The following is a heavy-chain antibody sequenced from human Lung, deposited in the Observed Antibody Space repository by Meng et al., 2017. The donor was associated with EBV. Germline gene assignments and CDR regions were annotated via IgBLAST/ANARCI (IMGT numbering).Heavy chain of an antibody. CDR3: ARQSGYFNY. CDR2: IYYSGST. V-gene: IGHV4-59*08. D-gene: IGHD3-10*01. CDR1: VGSISSYY. J-gene: IGHJ4*02. Sequence: LRGSGHGLVKPSEPLSLTCTVAVGSISSYYWSWIRQPPGKGLEWIGHIYYSGSTNYNPSLKSRVTISVDTSKNQFSLKLSSVTATDTAVYYCARQSGYFNYWGQGTLVTVSS.